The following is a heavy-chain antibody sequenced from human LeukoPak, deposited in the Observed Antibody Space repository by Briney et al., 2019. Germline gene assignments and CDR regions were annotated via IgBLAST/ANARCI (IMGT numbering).Heavy chain of an antibody. V-gene: IGHV3-30*02. CDR2: IRYDGSNR. CDR3: ARGDYGYDY. CDR1: GFSFITYG. J-gene: IGHJ4*02. Sequence: GGSLRLSCAASGFSFITYGIHWVRQAPGKGLEWVAFIRYDGSNRFYADSVRGRFTISRDNSKNTVYLQMNSLRAEDTAVYYCARGDYGYDYWGQGTLVTVSS. D-gene: IGHD4-17*01.